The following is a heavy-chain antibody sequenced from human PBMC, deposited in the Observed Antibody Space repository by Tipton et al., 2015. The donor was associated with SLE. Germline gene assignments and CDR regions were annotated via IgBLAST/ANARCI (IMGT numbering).Heavy chain of an antibody. CDR1: GGSFSSGPYY. CDR2: IYYSGST. CDR3: ARHRRYCDSASCYRYSFDP. D-gene: IGHD2-2*01. J-gene: IGHJ5*02. V-gene: IGHV4-39*07. Sequence: TLSLTCTVSGGSFSSGPYYWGWVRQPPGKGLEWIGNIYYSGSTFYNPSLKSRVTLSVDTSKNHFSLNLNSATAADTAVYYCARHRRYCDSASCYRYSFDPWGQGTLVTVSS.